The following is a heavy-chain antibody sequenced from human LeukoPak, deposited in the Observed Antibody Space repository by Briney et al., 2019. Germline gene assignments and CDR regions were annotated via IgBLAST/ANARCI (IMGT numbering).Heavy chain of an antibody. CDR3: ARDMAILVPAAMRGYYYGMDV. Sequence: GGSLRLSCAASGFTFSSYSMNWVRQAPGKGLEWVSSISSSSSYIYYADSVKGRFTISRDNAKNSPYLQMNSLRAEDTAVYYCARDMAILVPAAMRGYYYGMDVWGQGTTVTVSS. J-gene: IGHJ6*02. CDR2: ISSSSSYI. V-gene: IGHV3-21*01. D-gene: IGHD2-2*01. CDR1: GFTFSSYS.